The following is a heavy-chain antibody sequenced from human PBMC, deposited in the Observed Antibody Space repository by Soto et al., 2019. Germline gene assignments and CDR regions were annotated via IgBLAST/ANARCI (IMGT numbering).Heavy chain of an antibody. J-gene: IGHJ6*02. Sequence: ASVKVSCKASGYTFTGYYMHWVRQAPGQGLEWMGWISPNSGGTNYAQKFQGWVTMTRDTSISTAYMELSRLRSDDTAVYYCARDLNPRLAGTYYYGMGVWGQGTTVTVSS. V-gene: IGHV1-2*04. CDR3: ARDLNPRLAGTYYYGMGV. CDR2: ISPNSGGT. D-gene: IGHD3-3*02. CDR1: GYTFTGYY.